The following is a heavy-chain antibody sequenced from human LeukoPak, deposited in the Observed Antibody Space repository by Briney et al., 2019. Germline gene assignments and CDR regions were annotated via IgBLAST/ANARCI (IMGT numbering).Heavy chain of an antibody. Sequence: ASVKVSCKASGYTFTCYYMHWVRQAPGQGLEWMGRINPNSGGTNYAQKFQGRVTMTRDTSISTAYMELSRLRSEDTAVYYCVRVFYDSSGYAFDYWGQGTLVTVSS. V-gene: IGHV1-2*06. CDR3: VRVFYDSSGYAFDY. J-gene: IGHJ4*02. D-gene: IGHD3-22*01. CDR2: INPNSGGT. CDR1: GYTFTCYY.